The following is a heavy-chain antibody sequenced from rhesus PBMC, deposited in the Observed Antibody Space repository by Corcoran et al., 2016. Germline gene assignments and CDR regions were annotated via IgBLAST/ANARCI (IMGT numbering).Heavy chain of an antibody. J-gene: IGHJ4*01. Sequence: EVQLVETGGGLVQPGGSLKLSCAASGFTFSSYGMSWVRQAQGKGLEWVSAINSGGGSTNHADYVQSRFTISRDNSKNTLSLQMSSLRAEDTAIYYCAKDRLYINYPYYFDYWGQGVLVTVSS. V-gene: IGHV3S5*01. CDR3: AKDRLYINYPYYFDY. D-gene: IGHD4-23*01. CDR1: GFTFSSYG. CDR2: INSGGGST.